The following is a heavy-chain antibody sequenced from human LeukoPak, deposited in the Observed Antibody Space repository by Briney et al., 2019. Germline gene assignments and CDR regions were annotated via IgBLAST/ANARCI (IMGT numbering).Heavy chain of an antibody. J-gene: IGHJ2*01. CDR1: GVTLSSYA. CDR3: AKDRTVEASYWYFDL. Sequence: GGSLRLSCTASGVTLSSYAMSWARQAPGKGLEWVSGISSSGSGGNTYYADSVKGRSTISRDSSKNTLFLHMNTLRAEDTAIYYCAKDRTVEASYWYFDLWGRGTLVTVSS. CDR2: ISSSGSGGNT. D-gene: IGHD4-23*01. V-gene: IGHV3-23*01.